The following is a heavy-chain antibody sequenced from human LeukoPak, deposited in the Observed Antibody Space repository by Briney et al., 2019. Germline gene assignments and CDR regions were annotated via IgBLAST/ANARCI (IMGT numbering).Heavy chain of an antibody. D-gene: IGHD2-2*01. J-gene: IGHJ5*02. CDR1: GGTFSSYA. CDR2: IIPIFGTA. Sequence: SVKVSCKASGGTFSSYAISWVRQAPGQGLEWMGGIIPIFGTANYAQKFQGRVTITADESTSTAYMELSSLGSEHTAVYYCARGQYQLLQNWFDPWGQGTLVTVSS. V-gene: IGHV1-69*13. CDR3: ARGQYQLLQNWFDP.